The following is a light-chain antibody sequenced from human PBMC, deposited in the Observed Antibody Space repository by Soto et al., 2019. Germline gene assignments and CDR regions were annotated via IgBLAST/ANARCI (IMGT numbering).Light chain of an antibody. CDR2: DDS. V-gene: IGLV3-21*02. CDR3: QLWDSSSDRYV. J-gene: IGLJ1*01. Sequence: SYELTQPPSMSVAPGQTASISCGGKNVGSYSVHWYQQKPGQAPVLVVYDDSDRPSGIPERFSGSTSGNTVTLTISRVEAGDEADYYCQLWDSSSDRYVFGTGTKVTVL. CDR1: NVGSYS.